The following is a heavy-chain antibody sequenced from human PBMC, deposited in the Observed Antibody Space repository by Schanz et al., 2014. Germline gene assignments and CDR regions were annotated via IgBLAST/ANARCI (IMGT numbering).Heavy chain of an antibody. V-gene: IGHV3-11*04. CDR2: IGNGGVTI. J-gene: IGHJ4*02. CDR1: GFPFSDYF. CDR3: ARLDPYCRSGTCSRAFDF. D-gene: IGHD2-15*01. Sequence: VQLVDSGGGLVKPGGSLRLSCTASGFPFSDYFMAWIRQPPGRGLEWVSYIGNGGVTIYYADSVKGRFTISRDSSKNTLFLQMNSLRTEDTAVYYCARLDPYCRSGTCSRAFDFWGQGTLVTVSS.